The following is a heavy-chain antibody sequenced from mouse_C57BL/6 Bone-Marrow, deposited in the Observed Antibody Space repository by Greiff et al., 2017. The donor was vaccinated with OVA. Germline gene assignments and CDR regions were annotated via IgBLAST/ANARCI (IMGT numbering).Heavy chain of an antibody. CDR3: ARGADYPFDY. Sequence: QVQLPPPGAELVKPVASVPLSCQASGYTFPSYWMHWVKQRPGRGLSWIGRIDPNSGGTKYNEKFKSKATLTVDKPSSTAYMQLSSLTSEDSAVYYCARGADYPFDYWGQGTTLTVSS. V-gene: IGHV1-72*01. CDR1: GYTFPSYW. CDR2: IDPNSGGT. J-gene: IGHJ2*01. D-gene: IGHD2-4*01.